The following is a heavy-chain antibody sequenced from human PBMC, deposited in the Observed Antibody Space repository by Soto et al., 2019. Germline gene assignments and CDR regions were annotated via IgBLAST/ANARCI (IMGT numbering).Heavy chain of an antibody. J-gene: IGHJ5*02. Sequence: QVTLKESGPTLVKPTQTLTLTCTFSGFSLSTSGVGVGWLRQPPGKTLEWLALIYWNDDTRSSPSLNSRLTITKDTSKYQVVLTLTNMDPVDTATYYYAHRHPSSGYENNWFDPWCQGTLVTVS. CDR3: AHRHPSSGYENNWFDP. CDR1: GFSLSTSGVG. V-gene: IGHV2-5*01. D-gene: IGHD5-12*01. CDR2: IYWNDDT.